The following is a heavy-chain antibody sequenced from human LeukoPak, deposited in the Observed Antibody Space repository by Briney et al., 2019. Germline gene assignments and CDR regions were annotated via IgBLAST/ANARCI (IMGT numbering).Heavy chain of an antibody. CDR3: ARDWGGGYHGPFDS. V-gene: IGHV4-59*01. CDR2: IYYSGSS. CDR1: GDSISSYY. D-gene: IGHD1-26*01. Sequence: SETLSLTCTVSGDSISSYYWSWIRQPPGKGLEWIGYIYYSGSSKYNPSLKSRVTISVDTSKSQFSLKLTSVTAADTAVYYCARDWGGGYHGPFDSWGQGNLVTVSS. J-gene: IGHJ4*02.